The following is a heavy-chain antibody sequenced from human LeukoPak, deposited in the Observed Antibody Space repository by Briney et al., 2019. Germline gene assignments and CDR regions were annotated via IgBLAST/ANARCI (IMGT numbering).Heavy chain of an antibody. J-gene: IGHJ3*02. CDR2: IYSGGST. V-gene: IGHV3-66*04. Sequence: PGGSLRLSCAASGFTVSSNYMSWVRQAPGKGLEWVSLIYSGGSTYYADSVKGRFTISRDNSKKMLYLQMNSLRAEDTAVYYCARRIPNTLNGFDIWGQGTMVTVSS. CDR3: ARRIPNTLNGFDI. CDR1: GFTVSSNY. D-gene: IGHD2-21*01.